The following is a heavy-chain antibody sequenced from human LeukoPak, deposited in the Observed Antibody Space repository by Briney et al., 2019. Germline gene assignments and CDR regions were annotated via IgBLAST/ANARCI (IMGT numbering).Heavy chain of an antibody. V-gene: IGHV4-34*01. CDR2: INRSGST. J-gene: IGHJ4*02. D-gene: IGHD1-26*01. CDR1: SGSFNGYF. CDR3: ARGIVGPTYFDY. Sequence: PSETLSLTCVVYSGSFNGYFWSWIRQPPGKGLEWIGEINRSGSTNYNPSLKSRVTISVDTSKNQFSLKLSSVTAADTAVYYCARGIVGPTYFDYWGQGTLVTVSS.